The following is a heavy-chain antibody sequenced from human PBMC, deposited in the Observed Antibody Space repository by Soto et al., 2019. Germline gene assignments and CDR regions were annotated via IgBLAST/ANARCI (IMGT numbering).Heavy chain of an antibody. D-gene: IGHD5-12*01. Sequence: GGSLRLSCAASGFTFSSYSMNWVRQAPGKGLEWVSSISSSSSYIYYADSVKGRFTISRDNAKNSLYLQMNSLRAEDTAVYYCARARVATVGCFDYWGQGTLVTVSS. J-gene: IGHJ4*02. CDR3: ARARVATVGCFDY. V-gene: IGHV3-21*01. CDR2: ISSSSSYI. CDR1: GFTFSSYS.